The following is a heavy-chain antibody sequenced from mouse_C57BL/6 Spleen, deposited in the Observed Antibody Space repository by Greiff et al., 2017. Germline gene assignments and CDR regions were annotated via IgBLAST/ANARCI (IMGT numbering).Heavy chain of an antibody. V-gene: IGHV1-42*01. CDR1: GYSFTGYY. J-gene: IGHJ3*01. CDR2: INPSNGGT. CDR3: ARGGYDEGAWFAY. D-gene: IGHD2-2*01. Sequence: EVQLQQSGPELVKPGASVKISCKASGYSFTGYYMNWVKQSPEKSLEWIGNINPSNGGTNYNEKFKSKATLTVDKSSSTAYMQLSSLTSEDSAVYYCARGGYDEGAWFAYWGQGTLVTVSA.